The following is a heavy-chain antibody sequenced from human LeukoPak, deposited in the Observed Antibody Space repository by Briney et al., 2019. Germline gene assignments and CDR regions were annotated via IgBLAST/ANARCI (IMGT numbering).Heavy chain of an antibody. Sequence: GGSLRLSCAASGFTFSSYGMHLVRQAPGKGLEWVAFIRYDGSNKYYADSVKGRFTISRDNSKNTLYLQMNSLRAEDTAVYYCAKDLGNWNSEYYFDYWGQGTLVTVSS. CDR1: GFTFSSYG. V-gene: IGHV3-30*02. CDR2: IRYDGSNK. D-gene: IGHD1-7*01. CDR3: AKDLGNWNSEYYFDY. J-gene: IGHJ4*02.